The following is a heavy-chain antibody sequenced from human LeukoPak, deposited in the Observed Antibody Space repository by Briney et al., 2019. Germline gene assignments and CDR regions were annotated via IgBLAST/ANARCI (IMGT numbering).Heavy chain of an antibody. CDR2: INASNGNT. Sequence: ASVKVSCKASGYTFTSYAMHWVRQAPGQRLEWMGWINASNGNTKYSQKFQGRVTITRDTSASTAYMELSSLRSEDTAVYYCATSYGDYFNWFDPWGQGTLVTVSS. CDR3: ATSYGDYFNWFDP. J-gene: IGHJ5*02. D-gene: IGHD4-17*01. CDR1: GYTFTSYA. V-gene: IGHV1-3*01.